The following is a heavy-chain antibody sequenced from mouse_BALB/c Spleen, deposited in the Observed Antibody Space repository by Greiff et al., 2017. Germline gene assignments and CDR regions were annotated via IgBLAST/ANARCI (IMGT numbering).Heavy chain of an antibody. V-gene: IGHV7-3*02. CDR1: GFTFTDYY. Sequence: EVNVVESGGGLVQPGGSLRLSCATSGFTFTDYYMSWVRQPPGKALEWLGFIRNKANGYKTEYSASGKGRFTISRDNSHSILYLPMNTLRAEDSATYYCATENYGSSYDYAMDYWGQGTSVTVSS. CDR3: ATENYGSSYDYAMDY. J-gene: IGHJ4*01. D-gene: IGHD1-1*01. CDR2: IRNKANGYKT.